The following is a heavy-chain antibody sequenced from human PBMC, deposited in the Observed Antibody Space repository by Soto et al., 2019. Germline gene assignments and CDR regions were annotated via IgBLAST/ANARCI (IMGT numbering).Heavy chain of an antibody. CDR3: ARSDNRNSLYGVDV. V-gene: IGHV4-34*01. CDR2: INHRGSS. J-gene: IGHJ6*02. Sequence: PSETLSLTCAVNGGSLSGYYWSWIRQSPGKGLEWIGEINHRGSSDYNPSLKRRVTISIDASKNHVTLELTSVTAADTAVYYCARSDNRNSLYGVDVWGQGTAVTV. D-gene: IGHD1-7*01. CDR1: GGSLSGYY.